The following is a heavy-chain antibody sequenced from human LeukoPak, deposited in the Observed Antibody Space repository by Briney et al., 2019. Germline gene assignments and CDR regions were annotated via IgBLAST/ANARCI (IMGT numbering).Heavy chain of an antibody. CDR1: GFTFSSYS. J-gene: IGHJ6*04. V-gene: IGHV3-21*01. Sequence: GGSLRLSCAASGFTFSSYSMNWVRQAPGKGLEWVSSISSSSSYIYYADSVKGRFTISRDNAKNSLYLQMNSLRAEDTAVYYCARDWGRGGDTYYYDSSGYFPSDVWGKGTTVTVSS. CDR3: ARDWGRGGDTYYYDSSGYFPSDV. D-gene: IGHD3-22*01. CDR2: ISSSSSYI.